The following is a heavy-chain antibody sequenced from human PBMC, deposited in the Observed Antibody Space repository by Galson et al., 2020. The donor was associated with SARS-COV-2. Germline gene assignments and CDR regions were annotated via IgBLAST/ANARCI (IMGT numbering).Heavy chain of an antibody. D-gene: IGHD3-22*01. V-gene: IGHV3-23*01. CDR3: AKDNELYYYDRGSAFDI. J-gene: IGHJ3*02. CDR1: GFTFSSYA. Sequence: GGSLRLSCAASGFTFSSYAMSWVRQAPGKGLEWVSAISGSGGSTYYADSVKGRFTISRDNSKNTLYLQMNSLRAEDTAVYYCAKDNELYYYDRGSAFDIWGQGTMVTVSS. CDR2: ISGSGGST.